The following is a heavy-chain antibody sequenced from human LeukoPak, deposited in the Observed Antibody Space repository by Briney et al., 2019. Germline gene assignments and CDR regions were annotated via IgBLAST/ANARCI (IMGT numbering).Heavy chain of an antibody. J-gene: IGHJ4*02. Sequence: ASVKVSCKVSGYTLTELSMHWVRQAPGKGLEWMGGFDPEDGETIYAQKFQGRVTMTEDTSTDTAYMELSSLRSEDTAVYYCATQAGELVYLDYWGQGTLVTVSS. D-gene: IGHD1-26*01. V-gene: IGHV1-24*01. CDR1: GYTLTELS. CDR3: ATQAGELVYLDY. CDR2: FDPEDGET.